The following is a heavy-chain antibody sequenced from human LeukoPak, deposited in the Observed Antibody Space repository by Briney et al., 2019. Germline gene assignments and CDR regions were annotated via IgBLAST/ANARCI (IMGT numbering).Heavy chain of an antibody. CDR3: AKAYYYDSSGYIDY. CDR2: ISWNSGSI. J-gene: IGHJ4*02. D-gene: IGHD3-22*01. V-gene: IGHV3-9*01. CDR1: GFIFDDYA. Sequence: GGSLRLSCAGSGFIFDDYAMHWVRQAPGKGLEWVSVISWNSGSIGYADSVKGRFTISRDNAKNSLFLQMNSLRGEDTAFYYCAKAYYYDSSGYIDYWGQGTLVTVSS.